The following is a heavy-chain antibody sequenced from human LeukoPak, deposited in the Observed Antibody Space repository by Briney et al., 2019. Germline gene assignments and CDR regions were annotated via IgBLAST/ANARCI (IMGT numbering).Heavy chain of an antibody. V-gene: IGHV3-23*01. D-gene: IGHD3-22*01. Sequence: GGSLRLSCAASGFTFSSYAMSWVRQAPGKGLEWVSAISGSGGSTYYADSVKGRFTISRDNSKNTLYLQMNSLRAEDTAVYYCAKEMITYYYDSSGNDAFDIWGQGTMVTVSS. CDR3: AKEMITYYYDSSGNDAFDI. CDR2: ISGSGGST. CDR1: GFTFSSYA. J-gene: IGHJ3*02.